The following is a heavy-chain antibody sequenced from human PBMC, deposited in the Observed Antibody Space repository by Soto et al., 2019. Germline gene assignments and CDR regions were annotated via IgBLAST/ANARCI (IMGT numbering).Heavy chain of an antibody. J-gene: IGHJ4*02. CDR2: SSATGSGT. V-gene: IGHV3-23*01. D-gene: IGHD1-7*01. Sequence: VQLLESGGGLVQPGGSLRLSCAASGFTFRSYGMTWVRQAPGKGLEWVSFSSATGSGTYYADSVKGRFTISRDNSKNTLYLQMTSLRPDDTAVYYCAKDRRAGGNYGFYSDFWGQGALVIVSS. CDR1: GFTFRSYG. CDR3: AKDRRAGGNYGFYSDF.